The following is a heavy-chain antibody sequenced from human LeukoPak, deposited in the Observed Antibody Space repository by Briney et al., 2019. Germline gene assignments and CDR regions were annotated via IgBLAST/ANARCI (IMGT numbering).Heavy chain of an antibody. Sequence: SGPALVKPTQTLTLTCTFSGFSLNTSGMCVGWIRQPPGKALEWLARIDWDDDKYYSTSLKTRLTISKDTSKNQVVLTMTNMDPVDTATYYCAQTRWSGYASKRWFDPWGQGTLVTVSS. CDR1: GFSLNTSGMC. CDR2: IDWDDDK. V-gene: IGHV2-70*11. D-gene: IGHD5-12*01. J-gene: IGHJ5*02. CDR3: AQTRWSGYASKRWFDP.